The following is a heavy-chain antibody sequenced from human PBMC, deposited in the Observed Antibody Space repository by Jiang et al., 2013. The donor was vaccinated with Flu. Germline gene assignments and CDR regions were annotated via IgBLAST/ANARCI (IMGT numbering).Heavy chain of an antibody. D-gene: IGHD6-6*01. Sequence: GLVKPSETLSLTCTVSGGSISSYYWSWIRQPPGKGLEWIGYIHYSGSTNYNPSLKSRVTISVDTSKNQFSLKLSSVTAADTAVYHCARSRSSSVVDYWGQGTLVSVSS. CDR1: GGSISSYY. CDR3: ARSRSSSVVDY. V-gene: IGHV4-59*01. J-gene: IGHJ4*02. CDR2: IHYSGST.